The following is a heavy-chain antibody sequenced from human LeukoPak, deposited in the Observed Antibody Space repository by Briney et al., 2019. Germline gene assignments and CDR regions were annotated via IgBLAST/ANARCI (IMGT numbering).Heavy chain of an antibody. CDR3: ARGVRYYYGSGKGIKNWFDP. D-gene: IGHD3-10*01. V-gene: IGHV4-34*01. Sequence: PSETLSLTCAAYGGSFSGYYWSWIRQPPGKGLEWIGEINHSGSTNYNPSLKSRVTISVGTSKNQFSLKLSSVTAADTAVYYCARGVRYYYGSGKGIKNWFDPWGQGTLVTVSS. CDR1: GGSFSGYY. J-gene: IGHJ5*02. CDR2: INHSGST.